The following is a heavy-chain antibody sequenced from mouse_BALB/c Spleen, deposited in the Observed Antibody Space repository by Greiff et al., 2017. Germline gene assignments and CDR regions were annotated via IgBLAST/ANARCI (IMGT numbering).Heavy chain of an antibody. Sequence: EVKLVESGGGLVKPGGSLKLSCAASGFTFSSYAMSWVRQTPEKRLEWVASISSGGSTYYPDSVKGRFTISRDNARNILYLQMSRLRSEDTAMYYCAREYYGSSYYAMDYWGQGNVVNVSA. V-gene: IGHV5-6-5*01. CDR2: ISSGGST. J-gene: IGHJ4*01. CDR3: AREYYGSSYYAMDY. CDR1: GFTFSSYA. D-gene: IGHD1-1*01.